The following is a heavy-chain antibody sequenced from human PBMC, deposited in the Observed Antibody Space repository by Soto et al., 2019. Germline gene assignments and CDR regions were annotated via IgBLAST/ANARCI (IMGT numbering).Heavy chain of an antibody. D-gene: IGHD3-22*01. Sequence: SETLSLTCTVAGGSVGSCSYNWSWIRQTPGKGLEWIGYIYYSGSTNYNPSLKRRVTISVDTSKNQFSLTLSSVTAADTAVYYCTRDFGDSSGYPDAFDICGQGTMVTVSS. V-gene: IGHV4-61*01. CDR1: GGSVGSCSYN. CDR2: IYYSGST. CDR3: TRDFGDSSGYPDAFDI. J-gene: IGHJ3*02.